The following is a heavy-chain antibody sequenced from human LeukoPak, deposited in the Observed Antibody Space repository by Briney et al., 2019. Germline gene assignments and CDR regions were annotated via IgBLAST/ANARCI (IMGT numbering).Heavy chain of an antibody. Sequence: GGSLRLSCAASGFTFSRYAMSWVRQAPGKGLEWVSAISGSGGSTYYADSVKGRFTISRDNSKNTLYLQMNSLRAEDTAVYYCAKSPYYDILTGYYRTLYYFDYWGQGTLVTVSS. CDR2: ISGSGGST. CDR1: GFTFSRYA. V-gene: IGHV3-23*01. CDR3: AKSPYYDILTGYYRTLYYFDY. D-gene: IGHD3-9*01. J-gene: IGHJ4*02.